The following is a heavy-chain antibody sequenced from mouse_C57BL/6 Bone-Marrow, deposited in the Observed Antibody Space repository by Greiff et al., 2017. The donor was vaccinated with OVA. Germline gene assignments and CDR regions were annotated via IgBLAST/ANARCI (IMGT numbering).Heavy chain of an antibody. CDR1: GYTFTSYW. Sequence: QVQLQQPGAELVKPGASVKLSCKASGYTFTSYWMQWVKQRPGQGLEWIGEIDPSDSCTNYNQKFKGKATLTVDTSSSTAYMQLSSLTSEDSAVYYCARRVSRNGSSYYYAMDYWGQGTSVTVSS. J-gene: IGHJ4*01. V-gene: IGHV1-50*01. CDR2: IDPSDSCT. D-gene: IGHD1-1*01. CDR3: ARRVSRNGSSYYYAMDY.